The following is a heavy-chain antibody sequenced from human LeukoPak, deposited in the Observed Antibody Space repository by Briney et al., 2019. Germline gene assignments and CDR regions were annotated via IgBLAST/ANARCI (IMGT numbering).Heavy chain of an antibody. CDR2: IWYDESNK. J-gene: IGHJ4*02. V-gene: IGHV3-33*01. CDR1: GFTFSDYG. CDR3: ARGVDYYENSGTIDY. Sequence: GGSLRLSCTASGFTFSDYGMHWVRQPPGKELEWVAIIWYDESNKTYEDSVKGRFTISRDNSKNTLYLQMNSLRAEDTAVYYCARGVDYYENSGTIDYWGQGTLVTVSS. D-gene: IGHD3-22*01.